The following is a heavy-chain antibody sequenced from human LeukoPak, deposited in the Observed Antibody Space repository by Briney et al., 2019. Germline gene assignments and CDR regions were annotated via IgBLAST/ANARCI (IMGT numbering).Heavy chain of an antibody. CDR1: GYTFISYY. J-gene: IGHJ3*02. CDR3: AMGVGTSAFDI. D-gene: IGHD1-14*01. CDR2: INPNSGST. V-gene: IGHV1-46*01. Sequence: ASVKVSCKTSGYTFISYYIHWVRQAPGQGLEWMGTINPNSGSTTYAQKVQDGVTMTRDTSTSTVHMELSSLRSGDTAVYYCAMGVGTSAFDIWGQGTMVTVSS.